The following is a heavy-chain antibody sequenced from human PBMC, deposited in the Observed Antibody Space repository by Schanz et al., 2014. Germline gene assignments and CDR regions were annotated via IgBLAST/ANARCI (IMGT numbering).Heavy chain of an antibody. J-gene: IGHJ4*02. CDR1: GDSISGGGYS. CDR3: ARVQIGDVYFAS. D-gene: IGHD2-8*01. Sequence: QVQLQESGPGLVKPSQTLSLTCAVSGDSISGGGYSWSWIRQAQGGGLEWIGYIYSRGTTHYNPSLESRVTISIDKSTDQLSLKLTSVPAADTAVYFCARVQIGDVYFASWGQGILVTFSS. V-gene: IGHV4-30-4*07. CDR2: IYSRGTT.